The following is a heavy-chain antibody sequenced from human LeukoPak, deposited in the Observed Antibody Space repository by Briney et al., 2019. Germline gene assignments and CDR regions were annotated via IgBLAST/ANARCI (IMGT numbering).Heavy chain of an antibody. J-gene: IGHJ4*02. V-gene: IGHV3-30-3*01. Sequence: PGGSLRLSCAASGFTFSENNVHWVRQAPGKGLEWVALLSNDGNNYAYADSVKGRSTLSGDKSKTTLHLQMNSLRAEDTAVYYCARDRSGFYSVDYWGQGTLVTVSS. D-gene: IGHD5-12*01. CDR2: LSNDGNNY. CDR3: ARDRSGFYSVDY. CDR1: GFTFSENN.